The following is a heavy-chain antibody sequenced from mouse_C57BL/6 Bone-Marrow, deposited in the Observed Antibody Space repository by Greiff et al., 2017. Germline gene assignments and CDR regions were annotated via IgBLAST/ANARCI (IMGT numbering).Heavy chain of an antibody. Sequence: EVQLQQSGAELVRPGASVKLSCTASGFNITDYYMHWVKQRPEQGLEWIGRIDPEDGDTEYAPKFQGKATMTADTSSNAAYLQLSSLTSEDTAVYYCTAFISTDAMDYWGQGTSVTVSS. V-gene: IGHV14-1*01. D-gene: IGHD1-1*01. CDR2: IDPEDGDT. CDR3: TAFISTDAMDY. J-gene: IGHJ4*01. CDR1: GFNITDYY.